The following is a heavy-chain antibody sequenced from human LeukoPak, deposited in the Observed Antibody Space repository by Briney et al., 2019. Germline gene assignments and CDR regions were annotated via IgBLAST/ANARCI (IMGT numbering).Heavy chain of an antibody. CDR2: INHSGST. J-gene: IGHJ5*02. D-gene: IGHD6-13*01. CDR1: GGSFSGYY. Sequence: SETLSLTCAVYGGSFSGYYWSWLRQPPGKGLEWIGEINHSGSTNYNPSLKSRVTISVDTSKNQFSLKLSSVTAADTAVYYCAREGPAWQLGTKNWFDPWGQGTLVTVSS. V-gene: IGHV4-34*01. CDR3: AREGPAWQLGTKNWFDP.